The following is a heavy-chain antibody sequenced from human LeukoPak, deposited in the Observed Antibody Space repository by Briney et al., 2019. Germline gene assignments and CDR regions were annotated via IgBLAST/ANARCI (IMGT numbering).Heavy chain of an antibody. D-gene: IGHD4-11*01. Sequence: GRALRLSCAASGFTFSIYGMHWVRQAPGKGVEGVAVISYDGSKKYYADSVKGRFTISRDNSKNTLYLQMNSLRAEDTAVYYCAKEMTTWFYYFDYWGQGTLVTVSS. V-gene: IGHV3-30*18. CDR2: ISYDGSKK. CDR3: AKEMTTWFYYFDY. CDR1: GFTFSIYG. J-gene: IGHJ4*02.